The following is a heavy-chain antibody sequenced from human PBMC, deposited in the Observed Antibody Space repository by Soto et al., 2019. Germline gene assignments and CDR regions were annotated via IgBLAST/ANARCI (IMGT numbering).Heavy chain of an antibody. D-gene: IGHD6-6*01. Sequence: QVQLQQWGAGLLKPSETLSLTCAVYGGSFSGYYWSWIRQPPGKGLEWIGEINHSGSTNYNPSLKSRVTISVDTSKNQFSLKLSSVTAADTAVYYCARDDSRPKTSSSPDQPLDYWGQGTLVTVSS. J-gene: IGHJ4*02. CDR2: INHSGST. CDR3: ARDDSRPKTSSSPDQPLDY. CDR1: GGSFSGYY. V-gene: IGHV4-34*01.